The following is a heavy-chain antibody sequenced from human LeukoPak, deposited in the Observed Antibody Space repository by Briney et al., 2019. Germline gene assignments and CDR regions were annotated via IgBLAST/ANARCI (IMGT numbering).Heavy chain of an antibody. D-gene: IGHD3-10*01. J-gene: IGHJ4*02. CDR2: IYYSGST. Sequence: MSSETLSLTCTVSGGSISSSSYYWGWIRQPPGKGLEWIGSIYYSGSTYYNPSLKSRVTISVDTSKNQFSLKLSSVTAADTAVYYCARHGGSGSYYDDTVGYYFDYWGQGTLVTVSS. V-gene: IGHV4-39*01. CDR1: GGSISSSSYY. CDR3: ARHGGSGSYYDDTVGYYFDY.